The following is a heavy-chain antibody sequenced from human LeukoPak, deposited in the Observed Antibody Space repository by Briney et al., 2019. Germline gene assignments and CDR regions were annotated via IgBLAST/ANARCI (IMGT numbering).Heavy chain of an antibody. J-gene: IGHJ4*02. D-gene: IGHD3-22*01. V-gene: IGHV4-38-2*02. Sequence: SETLSLTCTVSGYSISSGYYWGWIRQSPGKGLEWIGSIYHSGSTYYNPSLKSRVTISVDTSKNQFSLKLSSVTAADTAVYYCARAMIVVVTLDYWGQGTLVTVSS. CDR1: GYSISSGYY. CDR3: ARAMIVVVTLDY. CDR2: IYHSGST.